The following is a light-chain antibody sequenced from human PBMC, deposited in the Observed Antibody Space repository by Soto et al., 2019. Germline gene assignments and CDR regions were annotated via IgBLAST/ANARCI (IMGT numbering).Light chain of an antibody. CDR3: QQYGSSPIT. V-gene: IGKV3-20*01. J-gene: IGKJ5*01. Sequence: ETVLTQSPATLSFSPLEIATLSCRASRSISTYLAWYQQKPGQAPRLLIYEALNRATGIPARFSGSGSGTDFTLTISRLEPEDFAVYYCQQYGSSPITLGQGTRLEIK. CDR2: EAL. CDR1: RSISTY.